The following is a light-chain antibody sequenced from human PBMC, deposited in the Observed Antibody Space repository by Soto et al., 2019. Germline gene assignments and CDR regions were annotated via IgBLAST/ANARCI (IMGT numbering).Light chain of an antibody. CDR2: AAS. CDR1: EDINGW. J-gene: IGKJ4*01. Sequence: DVQMTQSPSSLCASVGDRVTITCRASEDINGWLAWYQQKPGTAPKSLIYAASILQTGVPSRFSGSGSGTDFTLTISSLQPEDSATYYCQQYNIYPLTFGGGTKVEIK. V-gene: IGKV1D-16*01. CDR3: QQYNIYPLT.